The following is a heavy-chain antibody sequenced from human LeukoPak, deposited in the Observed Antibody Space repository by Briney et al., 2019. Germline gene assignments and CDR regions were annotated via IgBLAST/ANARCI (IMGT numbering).Heavy chain of an antibody. CDR1: GYNFPNYW. V-gene: IGHV5-51*01. J-gene: IGHJ4*02. D-gene: IGHD6-19*01. Sequence: GESLQISCQSSGYNFPNYWIGWARQMPGKGLEWMGIMYPGDSDTRYSPSFQGQVTISADKSISTAYLQWSSLKASDTAMYYCASLRVDSSGWPDVSNWGQGTLVTVSS. CDR3: ASLRVDSSGWPDVSN. CDR2: MYPGDSDT.